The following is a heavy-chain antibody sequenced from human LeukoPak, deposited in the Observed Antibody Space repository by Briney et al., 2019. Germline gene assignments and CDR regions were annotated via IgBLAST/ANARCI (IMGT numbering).Heavy chain of an antibody. Sequence: SVKVSCKASGGAFSSYAINWVRQAPGQGLEWMGGIIPIFGTAKYAQKFQGRVTITADESTSTAYMELSSLRSEDTAVYYCARDHRLQLENWFDPWGQGTLVTVSS. CDR1: GGAFSSYA. CDR2: IIPIFGTA. J-gene: IGHJ5*02. V-gene: IGHV1-69*13. CDR3: ARDHRLQLENWFDP. D-gene: IGHD6-13*01.